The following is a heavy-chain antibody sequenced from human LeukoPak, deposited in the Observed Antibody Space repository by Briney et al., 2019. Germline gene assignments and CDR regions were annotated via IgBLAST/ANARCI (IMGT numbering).Heavy chain of an antibody. J-gene: IGHJ3*02. CDR1: GGSISSYY. CDR3: ARDFGIVGATIDAFDI. V-gene: IGHV4-59*01. D-gene: IGHD1-26*01. Sequence: SETLSLTCTVSGGSISSYYWSWIRQPPGKGLEWIGYIYYSGSTNYNPSLKSRVTISVDTSKNQFSLKLSSVTAAVTAVYYCARDFGIVGATIDAFDIWGQGTMVTVSS. CDR2: IYYSGST.